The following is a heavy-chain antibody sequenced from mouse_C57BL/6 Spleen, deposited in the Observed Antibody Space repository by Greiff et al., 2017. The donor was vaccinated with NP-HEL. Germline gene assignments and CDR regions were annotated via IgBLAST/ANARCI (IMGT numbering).Heavy chain of an antibody. Sequence: QVQLQQSGAELMKPGASVKLSCKATGYTFTGYWIEWVKQRPGHGLEWIGEILPGSGSTNYNEKFKGKATFTADTSSNTAYMQLSSLTTEDSAIYYCAREIYYYGSSYVEGAMDYWGQGTSVTVSS. CDR2: ILPGSGST. V-gene: IGHV1-9*01. D-gene: IGHD1-1*01. CDR3: AREIYYYGSSYVEGAMDY. CDR1: GYTFTGYW. J-gene: IGHJ4*01.